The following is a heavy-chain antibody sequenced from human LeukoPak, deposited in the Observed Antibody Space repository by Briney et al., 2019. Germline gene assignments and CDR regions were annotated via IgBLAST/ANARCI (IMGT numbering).Heavy chain of an antibody. D-gene: IGHD3-10*01. CDR3: ARNYYTSGSYYNFDY. Sequence: PSETLSLTCTVSGGSITTYYWSWIRQPPGKGLEWIGYIYHSGSTNYNPSLKSRVTISIDTSKNQFSLKLSSVTAADTAVYYCARNYYTSGSYYNFDYWGQGTLVTVSS. CDR2: IYHSGST. J-gene: IGHJ4*02. V-gene: IGHV4-59*12. CDR1: GGSITTYY.